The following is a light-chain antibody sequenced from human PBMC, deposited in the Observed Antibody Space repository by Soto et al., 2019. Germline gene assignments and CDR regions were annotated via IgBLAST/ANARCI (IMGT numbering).Light chain of an antibody. CDR1: SSNIGAGYD. V-gene: IGLV1-40*01. CDR3: QSYDSSLNIYV. CDR2: GNS. J-gene: IGLJ1*01. Sequence: QSVLTQPPSVYGAPGQRVTISCTGSSSNIGAGYDVHWYQQLLGTAPKLLIYGNSNRPSGVPDRFSGSKSGTSASLAITGLQADDEPDYYCQSYDSSLNIYVFGTGTKLTVL.